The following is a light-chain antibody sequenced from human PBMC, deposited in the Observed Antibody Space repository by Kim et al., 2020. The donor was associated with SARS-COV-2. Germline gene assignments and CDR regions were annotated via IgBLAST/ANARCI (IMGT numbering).Light chain of an antibody. Sequence: ASIGDRVTSTCRASQSISSYLHWYQQKPGKAPKRLIYAASNLQSGVPSNFSGSGSGTDFTLTISSLQPEDFATYYCQQSYSSPKTFGQGTKVDIK. CDR1: QSISSY. V-gene: IGKV1-39*01. CDR3: QQSYSSPKT. J-gene: IGKJ1*01. CDR2: AAS.